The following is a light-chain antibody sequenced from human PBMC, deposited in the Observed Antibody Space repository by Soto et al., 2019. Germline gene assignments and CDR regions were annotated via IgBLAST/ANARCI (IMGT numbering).Light chain of an antibody. V-gene: IGKV3-20*01. CDR2: GAS. CDR3: QQYETFSPWT. CDR1: QTVSSSY. J-gene: IGKJ1*01. Sequence: EIVLTQSPGTLSLSPGERATLSCRASQTVSSSYLGWYQQKAGQAPRLLIYGASGRATGIPDRFSGSGSGTEFTLAISNLQPDDFATYYCQQYETFSPWTFGQGTKVDIK.